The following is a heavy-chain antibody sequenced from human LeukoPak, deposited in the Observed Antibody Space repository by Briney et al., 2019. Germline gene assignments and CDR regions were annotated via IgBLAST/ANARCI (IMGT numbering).Heavy chain of an antibody. J-gene: IGHJ6*03. Sequence: PSETLSLTCTVSGGSISSYYWSWIRQPPGKGLEWIAYIYYSGTTNYKSSLKSRVTISVRASKKQFLPLLSSVTAADTAVYCCARGGGSYYYYMDVWGKGTTVTVSS. CDR1: GGSISSYY. D-gene: IGHD1-26*01. CDR2: IYYSGTT. CDR3: ARGGGSYYYYMDV. V-gene: IGHV4-59*01.